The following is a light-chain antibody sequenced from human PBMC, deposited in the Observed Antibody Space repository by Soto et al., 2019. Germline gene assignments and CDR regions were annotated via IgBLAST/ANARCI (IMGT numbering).Light chain of an antibody. J-gene: IGKJ4*01. V-gene: IGKV3-20*01. CDR2: GAS. CDR1: ESVSDNY. Sequence: EIVLTQSPGTLSLSPGERATLSCRASESVSDNYLAWYQQRAGQAPRLVIYGASSRASAVPDRFSGSGSGADFTLTISRLEPDDFAVYYCQQYGSSPRTFGGGTKVEIK. CDR3: QQYGSSPRT.